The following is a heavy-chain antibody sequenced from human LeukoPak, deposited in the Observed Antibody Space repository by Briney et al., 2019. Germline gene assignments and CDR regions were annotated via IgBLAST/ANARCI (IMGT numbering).Heavy chain of an antibody. CDR1: GGTFSSYA. CDR3: GGVGYCSSTSCNPPHYYYYYMDV. D-gene: IGHD2-2*01. CDR2: IIPIFGTA. V-gene: IGHV1-69*05. Sequence: GASVTVSCKASGGTFSSYAISWVRQAPGQGLEWMGGIIPIFGTANYAQKFQGRVTITTDESTSTAYMELSSLRSEDTAVYYCGGVGYCSSTSCNPPHYYYYYMDVWGKGTTVTVSS. J-gene: IGHJ6*03.